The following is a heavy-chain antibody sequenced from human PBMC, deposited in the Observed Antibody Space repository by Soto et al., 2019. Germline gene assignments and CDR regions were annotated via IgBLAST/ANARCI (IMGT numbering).Heavy chain of an antibody. V-gene: IGHV4-31*03. CDR2: TYYSGST. CDR1: GGSISSGGYY. Sequence: QVQLQESGPGLVKPSQTLSLTCTVSGGSISSGGYYWSWIRQHPGKGLEWIGYTYYSGSTYYNPYVTSRVTISVDTSKNQFSLKLSSVTAADTAVYYCAREAAGYRGPIDYWGQGTLVTVSS. D-gene: IGHD6-13*01. CDR3: AREAAGYRGPIDY. J-gene: IGHJ4*02.